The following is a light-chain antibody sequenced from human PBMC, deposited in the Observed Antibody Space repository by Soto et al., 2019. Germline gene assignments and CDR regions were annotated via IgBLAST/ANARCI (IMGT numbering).Light chain of an antibody. CDR2: GNT. Sequence: QPVLTQPPSVSGAPGQRVTISCSGSSSNIGAGYDVHWYQQLPGTVPKLLIYGNTNRPSGVPDRFSGSKSATSASLAITGLQAEDEADYYCHCYDSSLSGSVFGGGTKLTVL. J-gene: IGLJ2*01. CDR1: SSNIGAGYD. CDR3: HCYDSSLSGSV. V-gene: IGLV1-40*01.